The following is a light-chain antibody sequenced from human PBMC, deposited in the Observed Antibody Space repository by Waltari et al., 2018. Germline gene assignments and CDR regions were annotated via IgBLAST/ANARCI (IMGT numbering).Light chain of an antibody. CDR2: DVS. CDR3: CSYGGSYTFI. V-gene: IGLV2-11*01. CDR1: SSDVGNYNY. J-gene: IGLJ1*01. Sequence: QSALTQPRSVSGSPGQSVTISCTGTSSDVGNYNYVSWYQQYPGKAPKVLIYDVSQRPSWVPDRFSGSKSGNTASLTISGLQAEDEADYYCCSYGGSYTFIFGTGTKVTVL.